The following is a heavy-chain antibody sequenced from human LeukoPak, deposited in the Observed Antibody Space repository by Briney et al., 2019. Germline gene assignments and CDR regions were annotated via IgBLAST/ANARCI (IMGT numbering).Heavy chain of an antibody. V-gene: IGHV3-30*18. D-gene: IGHD4-17*01. CDR3: AKGDGFFDY. J-gene: IGHJ4*02. CDR2: ISYDGSNK. Sequence: GGSLRLSCAASGFTFSSYGMHWVRQAPGKGLEWVAVISYDGSNKYYADSVKGRFTISRDNSKNTLYLQMNSLRAEDTAVYYCAKGDGFFDYWGQGTLVTVSS. CDR1: GFTFSSYG.